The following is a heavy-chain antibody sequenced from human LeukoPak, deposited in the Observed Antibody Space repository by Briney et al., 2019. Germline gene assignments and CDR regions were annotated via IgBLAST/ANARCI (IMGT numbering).Heavy chain of an antibody. V-gene: IGHV4-34*01. D-gene: IGHD5-12*01. CDR2: TNHSGST. J-gene: IGHJ4*02. CDR3: ARWQRSGYDYEKGLDY. Sequence: PETLSLTCAVYDGSFRGYYWSWIRQPPGKGLDGIGETNHSGSTNYNPSLKRRVTISVDTSKNHFSLKRSAVTAADTAVYYCARWQRSGYDYEKGLDYWGQGNLVTVSS. CDR1: DGSFRGYY.